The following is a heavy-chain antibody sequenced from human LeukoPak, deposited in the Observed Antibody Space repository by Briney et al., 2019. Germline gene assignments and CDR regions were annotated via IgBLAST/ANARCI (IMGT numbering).Heavy chain of an antibody. V-gene: IGHV4-59*12. CDR2: IYYSGST. Sequence: SETLSLTCTVSGGSISSYYWSWIRQPPGKGLEWIGDIYYSGSTNYNPSLKSRVTILVDTSKNQFSLKLSSVTAADTAVYYCASFSPRAMGNYLDFWGQGTLVTVSS. J-gene: IGHJ4*02. CDR3: ASFSPRAMGNYLDF. CDR1: GGSISSYY. D-gene: IGHD7-27*01.